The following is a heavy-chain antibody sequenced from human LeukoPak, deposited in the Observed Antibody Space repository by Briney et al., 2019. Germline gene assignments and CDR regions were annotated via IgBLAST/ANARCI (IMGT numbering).Heavy chain of an antibody. V-gene: IGHV4-59*01. CDR3: ARVFAVAAYFDY. CDR1: GGSISSYY. J-gene: IGHJ4*02. CDR2: IYYSGST. D-gene: IGHD6-19*01. Sequence: SETLSLTCTVSGGSISSYYWSWIRQPPGKGLEWIGYIYYSGSTNYNPSLKSRVTISVDTSKNQFSLKLSSVTAADTAVYYCARVFAVAAYFDYWGQGTLVTVSS.